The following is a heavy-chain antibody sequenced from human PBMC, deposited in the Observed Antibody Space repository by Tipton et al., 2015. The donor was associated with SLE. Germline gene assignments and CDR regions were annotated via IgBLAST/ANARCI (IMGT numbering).Heavy chain of an antibody. D-gene: IGHD2-15*01. CDR3: ARHLSVVNWFDP. V-gene: IGHV4-59*01. CDR2: IYYSGST. CDR1: GGSISSYY. Sequence: TLSLTCTVSGGSISSYYWSWIRQPPGKGLEWIGYIYYSGSTNYNPSLKSRATISVDTSKNQFSLKLSSVTAADTAVYYCARHLSVVNWFDPWGQGTLVTVSS. J-gene: IGHJ5*02.